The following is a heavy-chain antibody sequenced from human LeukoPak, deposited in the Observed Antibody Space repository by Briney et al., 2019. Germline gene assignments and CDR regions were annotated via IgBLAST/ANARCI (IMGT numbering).Heavy chain of an antibody. CDR3: ATMYDSSGYYYLPH. V-gene: IGHV1-18*01. CDR1: GYTFTSYG. D-gene: IGHD3-22*01. CDR2: ISAYNGNT. Sequence: ASVKVSCKASGYTFTSYGISWVRQAPGQGLEWMGWISAYNGNTNYAQKLQGRVTMTTDTSTSTAYMELRSLRSDDTAVYYCATMYDSSGYYYLPHWGQGTLVTVSS. J-gene: IGHJ4*02.